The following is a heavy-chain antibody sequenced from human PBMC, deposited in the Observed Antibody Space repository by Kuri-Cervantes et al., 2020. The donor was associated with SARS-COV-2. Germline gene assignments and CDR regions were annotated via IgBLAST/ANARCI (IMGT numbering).Heavy chain of an antibody. D-gene: IGHD3-22*01. CDR2: IYYSGST. CDR3: ARTMIVVVIPWYFDL. V-gene: IGHV4-39*01. J-gene: IGHJ2*01. Sequence: ETLSLTCTVSDGSISSSSYYWGRIRQPPGKGLEWIGSIYYSGSTYYNPSLKSRVTLSVDTSKNQFSLKLSSVTAADTAVYYCARTMIVVVIPWYFDLWGRGTLVTVSS. CDR1: DGSISSSSYY.